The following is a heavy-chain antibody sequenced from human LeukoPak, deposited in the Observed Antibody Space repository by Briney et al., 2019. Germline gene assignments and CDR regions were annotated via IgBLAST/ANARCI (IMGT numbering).Heavy chain of an antibody. V-gene: IGHV4-39*07. D-gene: IGHD6-13*01. J-gene: IGHJ4*02. CDR2: IYYSGST. Sequence: PSETLSLTCTVSGGSISSSSYYWGWIRQPPGKGLEWIGSIYYSGSTYYNPSLKSRVTISVDTSKNQFSLKVSSVTAADTAVYYCARDRQQLVRGDYFDYWGQGTLVTVSS. CDR3: ARDRQQLVRGDYFDY. CDR1: GGSISSSSYY.